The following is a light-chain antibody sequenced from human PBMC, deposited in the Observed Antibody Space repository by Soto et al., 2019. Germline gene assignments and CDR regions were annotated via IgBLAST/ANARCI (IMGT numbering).Light chain of an antibody. V-gene: IGKV1D-12*01. Sequence: DIQMTQSPSYLSASVGDRVTITCRASQGISSWLAWYQHKPGKAPKLLIFAASVLQGGVPSRFSGAGSGTDFTLTINGLQPEDFATYYCQQANTFPSTFGQGTRLDIK. CDR1: QGISSW. J-gene: IGKJ5*01. CDR2: AAS. CDR3: QQANTFPST.